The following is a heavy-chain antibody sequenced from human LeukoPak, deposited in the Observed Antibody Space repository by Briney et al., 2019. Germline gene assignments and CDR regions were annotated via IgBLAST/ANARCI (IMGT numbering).Heavy chain of an antibody. CDR3: ARLTGYSGYDYLGWFDP. J-gene: IGHJ5*02. D-gene: IGHD5-12*01. CDR1: GYSFTSYW. CDR2: IYPGGSDT. V-gene: IGHV5-51*01. Sequence: GESLKISCKGSGYSFTSYWIGWVRQMPGKGLEWMGIIYPGGSDTRYSPSFQGQVTISADKSISTAYLQWSSLKASDTAMYYCARLTGYSGYDYLGWFDPWGQGTLVTVSS.